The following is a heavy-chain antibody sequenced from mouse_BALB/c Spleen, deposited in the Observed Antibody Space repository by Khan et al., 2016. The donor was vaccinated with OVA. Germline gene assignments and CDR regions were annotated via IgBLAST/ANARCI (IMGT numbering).Heavy chain of an antibody. CDR3: GRGGHYVAWCAY. J-gene: IGHJ3*01. CDR2: INPSTGYT. V-gene: IGHV1-7*01. D-gene: IGHD2-1*01. CDR1: GYSFTTYW. Sequence: QVQLKQSGAELAKPGASVKISCKASGYSFTTYWMHWVKQRPGQGLEWIGYINPSTGYTDYNQKFKDKATLTADKSSSTAYMELSRLTSDDSAVYCCGRGGHYVAWCAYWGKGTLVAVSA.